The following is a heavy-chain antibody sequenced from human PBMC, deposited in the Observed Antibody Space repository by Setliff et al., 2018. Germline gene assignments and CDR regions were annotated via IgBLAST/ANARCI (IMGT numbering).Heavy chain of an antibody. J-gene: IGHJ5*02. CDR1: GGSVSNSGFF. CDR2: IYDSGSS. D-gene: IGHD2-15*01. V-gene: IGHV4-39*01. Sequence: SETLSLTCTVSGGSVSNSGFFWGWLRQAPGKGLEWIGNIYDSGSSNYNASLKIRLIITRDTSKNQISLKLTSVTAADTAVYYCGRGFSRIEGWGNWFDPCGQGILVTVSS. CDR3: GRGFSRIEGWGNWFDP.